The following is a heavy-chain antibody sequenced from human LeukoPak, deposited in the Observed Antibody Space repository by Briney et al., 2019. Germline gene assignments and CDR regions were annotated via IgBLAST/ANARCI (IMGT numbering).Heavy chain of an antibody. J-gene: IGHJ4*02. D-gene: IGHD3-22*01. CDR3: ARGLGLLIGD. CDR2: IYNAGDR. V-gene: IGHV3-53*01. Sequence: GGSLRLSCAASGFTVSSNYMSWVRQAPGKGLEWVSVIYNAGDRYYADSVKGRFTISRDSSKNTLYLQVNSLRAEDTAVYYCARGLGLLIGDWGQGTLVTVSS. CDR1: GFTVSSNY.